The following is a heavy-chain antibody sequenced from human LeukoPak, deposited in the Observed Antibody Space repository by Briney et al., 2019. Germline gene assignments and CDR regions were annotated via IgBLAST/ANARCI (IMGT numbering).Heavy chain of an antibody. CDR3: TTGTRNAARGY. CDR1: GFTFTNAW. J-gene: IGHJ4*02. Sequence: GGSLRLACAASGFTFTNAWTSWVRQAPGKGREWVGRIKSKTDGGTIDYAAPVKGRFTISRDDSKNTLYLQMNSVKAEDTAVYYCTTGTRNAARGYWGQGTLVTVSS. V-gene: IGHV3-15*01. CDR2: IKSKTDGGTI. D-gene: IGHD6-6*01.